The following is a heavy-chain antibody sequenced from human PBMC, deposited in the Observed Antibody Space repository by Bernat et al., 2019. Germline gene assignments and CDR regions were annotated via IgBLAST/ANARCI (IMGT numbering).Heavy chain of an antibody. D-gene: IGHD3-22*01. CDR1: GGTFSSYA. J-gene: IGHJ3*02. Sequence: QVQLVQSGAEVKKPGSSVKVSCKASGGTFSSYAISWVRQAPGQGLAWMGGIIPIFGTANYAQKFQGRVTITADESTSTAYMELSSLRSEDTAVYYCARGDIITMIVVVTSGAFDIWGQGTMVTVSS. V-gene: IGHV1-69*01. CDR3: ARGDIITMIVVVTSGAFDI. CDR2: IIPIFGTA.